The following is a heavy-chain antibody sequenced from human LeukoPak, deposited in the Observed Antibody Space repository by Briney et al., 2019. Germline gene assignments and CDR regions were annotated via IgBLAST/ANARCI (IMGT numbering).Heavy chain of an antibody. CDR1: GGSISSGSYY. CDR3: TRAAKMRFLEWFPFDP. J-gene: IGHJ5*02. Sequence: SETLSLTCTVSGGSISSGSYYWTWIRQPAGKGLEWIGRIHTSGSTGYSPSLKSRVTISLATSKNQFSLRLSSVTAADTAVYYCTRAAKMRFLEWFPFDPWGQGTLVTVSS. CDR2: IHTSGST. V-gene: IGHV4-61*02. D-gene: IGHD3-3*01.